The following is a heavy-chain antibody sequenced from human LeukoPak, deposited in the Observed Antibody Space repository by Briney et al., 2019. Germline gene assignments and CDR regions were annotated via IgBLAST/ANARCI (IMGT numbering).Heavy chain of an antibody. D-gene: IGHD3-22*01. J-gene: IGHJ3*02. CDR2: IYPGDSDT. CDR1: GYSFTSYW. CDR3: ARQYYYDSSGYYYDDAFDI. Sequence: KYGESLKISCKGSGYSFTSYWIGWVRQMPGKGLEWMGIIYPGDSDTRYSPSFQGQVTISADKSISTAYLQWSSLKASDTAMYYCARQYYYDSSGYYYDDAFDIWGQGTMVTVSS. V-gene: IGHV5-51*01.